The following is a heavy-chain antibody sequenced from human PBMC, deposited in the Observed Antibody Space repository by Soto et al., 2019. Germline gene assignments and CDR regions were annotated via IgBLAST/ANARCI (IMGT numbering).Heavy chain of an antibody. CDR2: TSYDEIYK. V-gene: IGHV3-30*18. CDR1: GFNFGISG. Sequence: QVQLVESGGGVVQPGRSLRLSCVASGFNFGISGMQWIRQAPGKGLELVAVTSYDEIYKDYPDSVKGRFTISRDNSKNTLYLRMNSLRPEHTAIYYCVKEEGPESQFDCWGQGTLVTASS. J-gene: IGHJ4*02. CDR3: VKEEGPESQFDC.